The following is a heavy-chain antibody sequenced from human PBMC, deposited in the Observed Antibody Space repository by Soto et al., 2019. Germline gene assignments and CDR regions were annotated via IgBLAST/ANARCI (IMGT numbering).Heavy chain of an antibody. V-gene: IGHV3-23*01. Sequence: PGGSLRLSCAASGFTFNNYAMNWVRQAPGKGLEWVSGISGSGGSTYYVDSVKGRFTISRDNSKNTLYLQMNSPRAEDTAVYYCAKHPDYDILTGYYSEYFQHWGQGTLVTVSS. CDR1: GFTFNNYA. D-gene: IGHD3-9*01. J-gene: IGHJ1*01. CDR2: ISGSGGST. CDR3: AKHPDYDILTGYYSEYFQH.